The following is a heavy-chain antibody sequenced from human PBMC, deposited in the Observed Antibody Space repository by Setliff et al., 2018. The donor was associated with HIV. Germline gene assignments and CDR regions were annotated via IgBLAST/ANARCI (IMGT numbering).Heavy chain of an antibody. CDR2: IIPLFNTS. CDR3: ARDRFCSRGSCYEPNWFDP. Sequence: SVKVSCKTSGGTFSTYVISWVRQAPGQGLEWMGGIIPLFNTSNYAQKLQGRVTITADESTSTAYMELSSLRSEDSAVYYCARDRFCSRGSCYEPNWFDPWGQGTLVTVSS. D-gene: IGHD2-15*01. J-gene: IGHJ5*02. CDR1: GGTFSTYV. V-gene: IGHV1-69*13.